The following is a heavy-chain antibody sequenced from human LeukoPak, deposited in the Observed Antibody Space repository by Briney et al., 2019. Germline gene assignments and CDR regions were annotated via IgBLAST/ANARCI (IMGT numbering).Heavy chain of an antibody. Sequence: PGGSLRLSCAASEFTFSNYALHRVRQAPGKGLQWVAVISYDGNTIHYADSVKGRFIISRDTSKNTLYLQMNSLRAEDTAVYYCARSGGLQKFDYWGQGTLVTVSS. V-gene: IGHV3-30-3*01. J-gene: IGHJ4*02. D-gene: IGHD4-11*01. CDR1: EFTFSNYA. CDR2: ISYDGNTI. CDR3: ARSGGLQKFDY.